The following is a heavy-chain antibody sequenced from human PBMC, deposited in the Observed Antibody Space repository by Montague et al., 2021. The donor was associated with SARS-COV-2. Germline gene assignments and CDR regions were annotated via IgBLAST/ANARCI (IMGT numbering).Heavy chain of an antibody. V-gene: IGHV4-39*07. J-gene: IGHJ4*02. D-gene: IGHD5-24*01. CDR3: ARVFPRWLQFDPYFDY. Sequence: SETLSLTSTVSGGSISSSSYYWGWVRQPPGKGLEWIGSIYYSGSTYYXPSLKSRVTISVDTSKNQFSLKLSSVTAADTAVYYCARVFPRWLQFDPYFDYWGQGALVTVSS. CDR1: GGSISSSSYY. CDR2: IYYSGST.